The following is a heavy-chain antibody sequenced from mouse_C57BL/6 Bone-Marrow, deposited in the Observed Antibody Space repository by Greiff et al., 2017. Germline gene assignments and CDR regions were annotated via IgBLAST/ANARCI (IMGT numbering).Heavy chain of an antibody. CDR2: IYPRSGNT. V-gene: IGHV1-81*01. CDR3: ASPLGGRDYYATDY. Sequence: VQLQQSGAELARPGASVKLSCKASGYTFTSYGISWVKQRTGQGLEWIGEIYPRSGNTYYNEKFKGKATLTADKSSSTAYMELRSLTSEDSAVYFCASPLGGRDYYATDYWGQGTSVTVSS. J-gene: IGHJ4*01. CDR1: GYTFTSYG. D-gene: IGHD3-3*01.